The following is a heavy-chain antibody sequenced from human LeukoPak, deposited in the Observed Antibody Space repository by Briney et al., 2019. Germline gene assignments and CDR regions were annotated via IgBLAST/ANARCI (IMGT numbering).Heavy chain of an antibody. CDR1: GYSFTSYW. J-gene: IGHJ3*02. V-gene: IGHV5-51*01. CDR3: ARLGRNMITFGGVIGDAFDI. Sequence: GESLKISCKGSGYSFTSYWIGWVRQMPGKGLEWMGIIYPGDSDTRYSPSFQGQVTISADKSISTAYLQWSSLKASDTAMYYCARLGRNMITFGGVIGDAFDIWGQGTMVTVSS. D-gene: IGHD3-16*02. CDR2: IYPGDSDT.